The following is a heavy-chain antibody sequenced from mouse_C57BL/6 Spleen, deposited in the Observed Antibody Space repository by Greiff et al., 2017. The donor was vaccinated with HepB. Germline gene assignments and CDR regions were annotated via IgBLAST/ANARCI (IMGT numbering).Heavy chain of an antibody. CDR2: IYPGDGDT. CDR1: GYAFSSSW. CDR3: ARRGWDFDY. J-gene: IGHJ2*01. V-gene: IGHV1-82*01. D-gene: IGHD3-2*02. Sequence: VQGVESGPELVKPGASVKISCKASGYAFSSSWMNWVKQRPGKGLEWIGRIYPGDGDTNYNGKFKGKATLTADKSSSTAYMQLSSLTSEDSAVYCCARRGWDFDYWGQGTTLTVSS.